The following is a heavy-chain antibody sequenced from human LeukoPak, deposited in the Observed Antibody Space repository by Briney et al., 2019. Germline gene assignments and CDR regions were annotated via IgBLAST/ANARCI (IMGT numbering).Heavy chain of an antibody. CDR3: AAAHILTGYYSFDY. CDR2: IVVGSGNT. J-gene: IGHJ4*02. D-gene: IGHD3-9*01. Sequence: GTSVKVSCKASGFTFTSSAVQWVRQARGQRLEWIGWIVVGSGNTNYAQKFQERVTITRDMSTSTAYMELSSLRSKDTAVYYCAAAHILTGYYSFDYWGQGTLVTVSS. CDR1: GFTFTSSA. V-gene: IGHV1-58*01.